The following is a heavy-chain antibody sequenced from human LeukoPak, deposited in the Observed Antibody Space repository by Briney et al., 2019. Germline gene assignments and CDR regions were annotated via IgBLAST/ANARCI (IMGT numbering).Heavy chain of an antibody. D-gene: IGHD6-19*01. Sequence: SVKVSCKASGGTFSSYAISWVRQAPGQGLEWMGRIIPIFGIANYAQKFQGRVTITADKSTSTAYVELSSLRSEDTAVYYCARDLEAVAGRTWDDAFDIWGQGTMVTVSS. CDR3: ARDLEAVAGRTWDDAFDI. J-gene: IGHJ3*02. V-gene: IGHV1-69*04. CDR2: IIPIFGIA. CDR1: GGTFSSYA.